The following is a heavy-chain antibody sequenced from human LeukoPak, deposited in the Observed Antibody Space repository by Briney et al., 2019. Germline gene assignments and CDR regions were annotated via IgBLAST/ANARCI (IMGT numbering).Heavy chain of an antibody. J-gene: IGHJ4*02. D-gene: IGHD1-26*01. CDR3: AKGGKWDVTPFDY. CDR2: ISGGGGST. CDR1: GFTFTSYS. V-gene: IGHV3-23*01. Sequence: GGSLRLSCAASGFTFTSYSMNWVRQAPGKGLECVSTISGGGGSTYYADSVKGRFTISRDNSKNTLYLQVNSLRAEDTAVYYCAKGGKWDVTPFDYWGQGTLVTVSS.